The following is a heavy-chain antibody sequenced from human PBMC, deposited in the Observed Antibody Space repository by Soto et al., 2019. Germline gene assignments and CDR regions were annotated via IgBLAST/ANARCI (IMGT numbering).Heavy chain of an antibody. CDR3: ARRSSTYLNEVIFDP. V-gene: IGHV1-2*02. Sequence: ASVKVSCKASRYTFTSYDIFWVRQSPGQGLEWMGWIKTDSGDTHYAQNFHGRVTLTRDTSISTAYMALNNLVSDDTAVYYCARRSSTYLNEVIFDPWGQGTRVTVSS. J-gene: IGHJ5*02. CDR1: RYTFTSYD. D-gene: IGHD2-2*01. CDR2: IKTDSGDT.